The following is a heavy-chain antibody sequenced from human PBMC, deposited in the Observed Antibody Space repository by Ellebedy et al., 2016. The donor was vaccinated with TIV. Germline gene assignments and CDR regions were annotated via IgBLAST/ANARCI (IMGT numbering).Heavy chain of an antibody. J-gene: IGHJ4*02. D-gene: IGHD4-17*01. CDR1: GGSFSGYY. CDR3: ARDRMFSNDYGDYSGSY. Sequence: SETLSLXCAVYGGSFSGYYWGWIRQPPGKGLEWIGSIYYSGSTYYNPSLKSRVTISVDTSKNQFSLKLSSVTAADTAVYYCARDRMFSNDYGDYSGSYWGQGTLVTVSS. V-gene: IGHV4-34*01. CDR2: IYYSGST.